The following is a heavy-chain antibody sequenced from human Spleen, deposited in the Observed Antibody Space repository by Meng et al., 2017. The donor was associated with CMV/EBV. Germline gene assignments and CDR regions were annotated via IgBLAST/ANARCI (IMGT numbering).Heavy chain of an antibody. CDR1: TFTGYD. Sequence: TFTGYDMHWVRQAPGQGLEWMGRINPNSGGTNYAQKFQGRVTMTRDTSISTAYMELSRLRSDDTAVYYCARDHYDILTGYYMFWFDPWGQGTLVTVSS. CDR3: ARDHYDILTGYYMFWFDP. J-gene: IGHJ5*02. CDR2: INPNSGGT. V-gene: IGHV1-2*06. D-gene: IGHD3-9*01.